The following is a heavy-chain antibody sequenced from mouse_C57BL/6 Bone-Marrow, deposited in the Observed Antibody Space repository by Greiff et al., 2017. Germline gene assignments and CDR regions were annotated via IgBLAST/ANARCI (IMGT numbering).Heavy chain of an antibody. CDR2: ISSGSSTI. CDR1: GFTFSDYG. CDR3: ERDDYGWLSF. D-gene: IGHD2-4*01. V-gene: IGHV5-17*01. J-gene: IGHJ3*01. Sequence: EVKLVESGGGLVKPGGSLKLSCAASGFTFSDYGMHWVRQAPEKGLEWVAYISSGSSTIYYADTVKGRFTISRDNAKNTLFMQMTSLRSEDTAMYYCERDDYGWLSFWGQGTLVTVSA.